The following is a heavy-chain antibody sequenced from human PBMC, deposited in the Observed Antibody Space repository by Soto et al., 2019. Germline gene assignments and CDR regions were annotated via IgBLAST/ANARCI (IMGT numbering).Heavy chain of an antibody. CDR3: AHSVEAGLGYYFDY. D-gene: IGHD6-19*01. CDR1: GFSLSSTRVA. Sequence: QITLKESGRTLVKPTQTLTLTCTFSGFSLSSTRVAVGWIRQPPGKALEWLALIYWDDDKRYSPFLKSRLTITKDTSKNQVVLTMTSMDPVDTATYYCAHSVEAGLGYYFDYWGQGTLVTVSS. CDR2: IYWDDDK. V-gene: IGHV2-5*02. J-gene: IGHJ4*02.